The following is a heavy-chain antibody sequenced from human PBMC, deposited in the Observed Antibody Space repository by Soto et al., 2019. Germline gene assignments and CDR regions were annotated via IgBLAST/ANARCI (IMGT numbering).Heavy chain of an antibody. CDR1: GGSISSGGYY. D-gene: IGHD4-17*01. V-gene: IGHV4-31*03. CDR2: IYYTGST. Sequence: PSETLSLTCTVSGGSISSGGYYWSWIRQHPGTGLEWIGYIYYTGSTYYNPSLKSRVTISVDTSKNQFSLKLTSVTAADTAVYYCARDEEVNYADYGGSDHYYGMDVWGQGTTVTVSS. J-gene: IGHJ6*02. CDR3: ARDEEVNYADYGGSDHYYGMDV.